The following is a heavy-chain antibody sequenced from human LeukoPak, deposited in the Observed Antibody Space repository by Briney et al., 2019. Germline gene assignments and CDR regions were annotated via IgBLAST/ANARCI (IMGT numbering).Heavy chain of an antibody. CDR2: IYYSGST. CDR3: ARERYCSSTSCPWYFDY. CDR1: GYSISSGDYY. D-gene: IGHD2-2*01. V-gene: IGHV4-30-4*08. J-gene: IGHJ4*02. Sequence: SETLSLTCKVSGYSISSGDYYWSWIRQPPGKGLEWIGYIYYSGSTYYNPSLKSRVTVSVDTSKNQFSLKLSSVTAADTAVYYCARERYCSSTSCPWYFDYWGQGTLVTVSS.